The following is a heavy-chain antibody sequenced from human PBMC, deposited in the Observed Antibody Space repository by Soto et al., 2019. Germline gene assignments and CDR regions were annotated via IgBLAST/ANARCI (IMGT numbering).Heavy chain of an antibody. CDR2: IYYSGST. Sequence: SETLSLTCTVSGGSISSGDYYWSWIRQPPGKGLEWIGYIYYSGSTYYNPSLKSRVTISVDTSKSQFSLKLSSVTAADTAVYYCARDRKADWFDPWGQGTLVTVSS. CDR3: ARDRKADWFDP. J-gene: IGHJ5*02. V-gene: IGHV4-30-4*01. CDR1: GGSISSGDYY.